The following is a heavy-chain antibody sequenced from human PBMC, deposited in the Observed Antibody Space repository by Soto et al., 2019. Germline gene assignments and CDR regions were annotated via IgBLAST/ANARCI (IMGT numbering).Heavy chain of an antibody. CDR1: GFTFSNYG. CDR2: ISSDGNTK. CDR3: AKDLEATIVSYHYYGMDV. V-gene: IGHV3-30*18. D-gene: IGHD5-12*01. J-gene: IGHJ6*02. Sequence: QVQLVESGGGVVQPGRSLRLSCAASGFTFSNYGMHWVRQAPGKGLEWVAVISSDGNTKYYADSVKGRFTISRDNSKNTLYLKVNSLRAEDTAVYYCAKDLEATIVSYHYYGMDVWGQGTTVTVSS.